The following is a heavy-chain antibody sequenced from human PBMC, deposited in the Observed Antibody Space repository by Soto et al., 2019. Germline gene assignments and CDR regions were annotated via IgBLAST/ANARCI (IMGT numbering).Heavy chain of an antibody. CDR3: VIPSAYTATAFDY. CDR2: IFYSGNT. Sequence: QVQLQESGPGLVKPSQTLSLTCTVSGGSISSGDYYWCWIRQPPGKGLEWIGSIFYSGNTHYNLARGTRLTILVNTSKNQFSLKLHAVTAVGTGLYYWVIPSAYTATAFDYWGQGTLVTVSS. CDR1: GGSISSGDYY. V-gene: IGHV4-30-4*01. J-gene: IGHJ4*02. D-gene: IGHD2-15*01.